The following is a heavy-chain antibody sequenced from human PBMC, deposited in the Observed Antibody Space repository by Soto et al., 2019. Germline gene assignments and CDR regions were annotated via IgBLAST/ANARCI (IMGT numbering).Heavy chain of an antibody. V-gene: IGHV3-53*04. CDR1: GFTVSSNY. CDR3: ARDRGEQLGPMDV. Sequence: GSLRLSCAASGFTVSSNYMSWVRQAPGKGLEWVSVIYSGGSTYYADSVKGRFTISRHNSKNTLYLQMNSLRAEDTAVYYCARDRGEQLGPMDVWGKGTTVTVSS. D-gene: IGHD6-6*01. CDR2: IYSGGST. J-gene: IGHJ6*03.